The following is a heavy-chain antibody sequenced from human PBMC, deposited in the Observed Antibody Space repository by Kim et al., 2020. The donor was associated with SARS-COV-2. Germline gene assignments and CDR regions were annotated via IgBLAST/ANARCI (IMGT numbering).Heavy chain of an antibody. V-gene: IGHV3-15*01. J-gene: IGHJ4*02. CDR1: GITFRNAW. CDR3: NADQHMDRGEGSYDF. D-gene: IGHD3-10*01. CDR2: IKSKADGGTT. Sequence: GGSLRLSCAASGITFRNAWMSWVRQAPGKGLEWVGRIKSKADGGTTGYAAPVKGRFSISRDDSKNTLYLQMNSMKTEDTGVYYCNADQHMDRGEGSYDFWGKGTLVTVST.